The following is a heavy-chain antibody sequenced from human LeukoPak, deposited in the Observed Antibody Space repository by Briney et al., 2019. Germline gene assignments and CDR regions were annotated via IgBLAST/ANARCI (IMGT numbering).Heavy chain of an antibody. CDR3: ARGRGDVRDSSSWLRPNNYYYYYMDV. CDR1: RFTFSSYG. CDR2: ISGGGGGT. Sequence: GGTLRLSCAASRFTFSSYGMSWVRQAPGKGLEWVSVISGGGGGTYYADSVKGRFTISRDNSKNTLYLQMNSLRAEDTAVYYCARGRGDVRDSSSWLRPNNYYYYYMDVWGKGTTVTVSS. V-gene: IGHV3-23*01. D-gene: IGHD6-13*01. J-gene: IGHJ6*03.